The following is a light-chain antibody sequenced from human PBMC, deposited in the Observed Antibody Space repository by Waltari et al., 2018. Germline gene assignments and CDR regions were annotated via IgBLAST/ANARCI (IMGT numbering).Light chain of an antibody. CDR3: ATWDGSLSGRV. J-gene: IGLJ3*02. Sequence: QSVLTQPPSVSGTPGQRVTISCSGSSSNIGSNFVYWHQKLPGTAPKLLIYRNSQRPSGVPDRVSGSQSGTSASLAISGIRAEDEADYYCATWDGSLSGRVFGGGTKLTVL. CDR2: RNS. V-gene: IGLV1-47*01. CDR1: SSNIGSNF.